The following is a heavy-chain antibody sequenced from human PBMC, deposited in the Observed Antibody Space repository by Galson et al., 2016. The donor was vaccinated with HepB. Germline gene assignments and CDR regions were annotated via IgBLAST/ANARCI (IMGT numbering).Heavy chain of an antibody. CDR2: LSYDGTKI. D-gene: IGHD3-22*01. CDR1: GFTFSNYD. V-gene: IGHV3-30*03. CDR3: ARNRLYYYDTSDSLYQAFIDF. J-gene: IGHJ4*02. Sequence: SLRLSCAASGFTFSNYDMHWVRQAPGKGLEWVAVLSYDGTKIYYADSVKGRFTISRDNSKNTLFLQMINLRSEDTSVYFCARNRLYYYDTSDSLYQAFIDFWGQGTLVTISS.